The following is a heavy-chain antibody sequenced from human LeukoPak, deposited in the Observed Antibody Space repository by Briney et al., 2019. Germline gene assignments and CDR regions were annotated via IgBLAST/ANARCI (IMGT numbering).Heavy chain of an antibody. CDR3: ASGIAAAK. CDR1: GFTFSSYS. D-gene: IGHD6-13*01. J-gene: IGHJ4*02. CDR2: ISSSSTYI. V-gene: IGHV3-21*01. Sequence: GGSLRLSCAASGFTFSSYSMNWVRQAPGKGLEWVSSISSSSTYIYYADSVKGRFTISRDNAKNSLYLQMDSLRAEDTAVYYCASGIAAAKWGQGTLVTVSS.